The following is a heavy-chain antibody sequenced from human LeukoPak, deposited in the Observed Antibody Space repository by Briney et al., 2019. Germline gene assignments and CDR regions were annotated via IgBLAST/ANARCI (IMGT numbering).Heavy chain of an antibody. Sequence: GGSLRLSCAASGFTFSGYSMNWVRQAPGKGLEWVSSITSSSTYIYFADSVKGRFTISRDNAKNSLYLQMNSLRAEDTAVYYCARAGVVDFTNYGSATFDYWGQGTLVTVSS. V-gene: IGHV3-21*01. CDR1: GFTFSGYS. D-gene: IGHD4-11*01. CDR2: ITSSSTYI. CDR3: ARAGVVDFTNYGSATFDY. J-gene: IGHJ4*02.